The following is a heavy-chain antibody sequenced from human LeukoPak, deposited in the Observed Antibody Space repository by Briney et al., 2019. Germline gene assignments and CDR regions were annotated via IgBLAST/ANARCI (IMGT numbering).Heavy chain of an antibody. CDR3: ARHVPRRGYSYGRPDY. CDR2: IYPGDSDT. CDR1: GYSFTSYW. V-gene: IGHV5-51*01. J-gene: IGHJ4*02. D-gene: IGHD5-18*01. Sequence: GESLKISCKGSGYSFTSYWIGWVRRMPGKGLEWMGIIYPGDSDTRYSPSFQGQVTISADKSISTAYLQWSSLKASDTAMYYCARHVPRRGYSYGRPDYWGQGTLVTVSS.